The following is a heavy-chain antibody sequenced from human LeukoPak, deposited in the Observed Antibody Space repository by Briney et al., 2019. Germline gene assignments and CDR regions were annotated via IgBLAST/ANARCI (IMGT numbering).Heavy chain of an antibody. Sequence: PGGSLRLSCAASGFTFSSYSMNWVRQAPGKGLEWVSSISSSSSYIYYADSVKGRFTISRDNAKNSLYLQMNSLRAEDTAVYYCARALDSSSWHPAFDYWGQGTLVTVSS. V-gene: IGHV3-21*01. CDR3: ARALDSSSWHPAFDY. CDR2: ISSSSSYI. CDR1: GFTFSSYS. D-gene: IGHD6-13*01. J-gene: IGHJ4*02.